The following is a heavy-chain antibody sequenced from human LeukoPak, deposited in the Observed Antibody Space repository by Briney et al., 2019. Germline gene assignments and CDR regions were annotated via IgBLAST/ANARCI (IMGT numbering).Heavy chain of an antibody. J-gene: IGHJ6*02. CDR3: ARTGYCSSTSCRPYYGMDV. CDR2: INHSGST. CDR1: GGSFSGYY. D-gene: IGHD2-2*01. V-gene: IGHV4-34*01. Sequence: PSETLSLTCAVYGGSFSGYYWSWIRQPPGKGLERIGEINHSGSTNYNPSLKSRVTISVDTSKNQFSLKLSSVTAADTAVYYCARTGYCSSTSCRPYYGMDVWGQGTTVTVSS.